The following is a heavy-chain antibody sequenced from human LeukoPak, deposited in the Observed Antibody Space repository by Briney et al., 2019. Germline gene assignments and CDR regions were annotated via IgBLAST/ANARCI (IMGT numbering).Heavy chain of an antibody. D-gene: IGHD3-10*02. CDR2: INADTGRT. J-gene: IGHJ4*02. CDR1: GYTFTNYA. V-gene: IGHV1-3*01. Sequence: GASVKVSCKASGYTFTNYAMHWVRQAPGQGLEWMGWINADTGRTKYSQKFQGRVAITRDTSASTAYMELSSLRSEDTAVYYCARVPVNFMYYFHYWGQGTLLTVSS. CDR3: ARVPVNFMYYFHY.